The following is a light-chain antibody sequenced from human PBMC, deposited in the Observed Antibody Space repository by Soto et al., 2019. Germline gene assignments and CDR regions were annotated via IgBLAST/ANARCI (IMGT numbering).Light chain of an antibody. CDR3: LQESNYPRT. CDR1: QGVRDD. Sequence: IQMTQSPSSLSASVGDRVTITCRASQGVRDDGGLYQQKPGKAPKLLIYSASTLQSGVPSSFSGSGSGTDFTLTISGLQPEDFATYYCLQESNYPRTCGGGTRWRSN. V-gene: IGKV1-6*01. J-gene: IGKJ4*01. CDR2: SAS.